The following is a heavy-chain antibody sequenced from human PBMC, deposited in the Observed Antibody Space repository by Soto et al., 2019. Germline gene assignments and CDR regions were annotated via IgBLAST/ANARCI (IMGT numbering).Heavy chain of an antibody. CDR2: ISGSGGST. V-gene: IGHV3-23*01. J-gene: IGHJ4*02. Sequence: EVQLLESGGGLVQPGGSLRLSCAASGFTFSSYAMSWVRQAPGKGLEWVSGISGSGGSTYYADSVNGRFTISRDNSKNTLYLQVNSLRAEDTAVYYCAKDGPTDYSSSWLGYWGQGTLVTVSS. CDR3: AKDGPTDYSSSWLGY. D-gene: IGHD6-13*01. CDR1: GFTFSSYA.